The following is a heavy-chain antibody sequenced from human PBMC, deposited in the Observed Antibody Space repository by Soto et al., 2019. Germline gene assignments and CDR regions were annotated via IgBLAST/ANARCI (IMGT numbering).Heavy chain of an antibody. Sequence: QVQLVESGGGVVQPGRSLRLSCAASGFPFSSYGMHWVRQAPGKGLEWVAVIWNDGSNKYYANSGQGRFTISRDNPKNTLYLQMNSLRAEDTAVYYCARDTPVGGSGYYHQRGWYFDLWGRGTLVTVSS. V-gene: IGHV3-33*01. J-gene: IGHJ2*01. CDR3: ARDTPVGGSGYYHQRGWYFDL. CDR2: IWNDGSNK. D-gene: IGHD3-22*01. CDR1: GFPFSSYG.